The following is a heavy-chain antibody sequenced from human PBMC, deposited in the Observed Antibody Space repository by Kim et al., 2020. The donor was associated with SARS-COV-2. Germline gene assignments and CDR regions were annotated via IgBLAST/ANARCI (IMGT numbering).Heavy chain of an antibody. Sequence: GGSLRLSCAASGFTFSSYAMSWVRQAPGKGLEWVSAISGSGGSTYYADSVKGRFTISRDNSKNTLYLQMNSLRAEDTAVYYCASQESGYDYAGWFDPWGQGTLVTVSS. V-gene: IGHV3-23*01. CDR3: ASQESGYDYAGWFDP. J-gene: IGHJ5*02. CDR2: ISGSGGST. CDR1: GFTFSSYA. D-gene: IGHD5-12*01.